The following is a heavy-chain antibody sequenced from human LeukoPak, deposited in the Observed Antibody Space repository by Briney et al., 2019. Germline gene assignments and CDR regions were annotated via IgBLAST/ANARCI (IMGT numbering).Heavy chain of an antibody. CDR3: ARSGYCSGGSCRNWFDP. CDR2: IIPIFGTA. J-gene: IGHJ5*02. CDR1: GGTFSSYA. D-gene: IGHD2-15*01. Sequence: SVKVSCKASGGTFSSYAISWVRQAPGQGLKWMGGIIPIFGTANYAQKFQGRVTITADESTSTAYMELSSLRSEDTAVYYCARSGYCSGGSCRNWFDPWGQGTLVTVSS. V-gene: IGHV1-69*01.